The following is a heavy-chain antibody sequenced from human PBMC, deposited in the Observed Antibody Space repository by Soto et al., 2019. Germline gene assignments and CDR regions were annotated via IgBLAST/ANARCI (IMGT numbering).Heavy chain of an antibody. D-gene: IGHD2-15*01. J-gene: IGHJ6*02. CDR2: TSYDGSKK. CDR3: SKEGWWATQALLRDYYYCIDV. CDR1: RFTFSNYG. Sequence: QVQLVESGGGVVQPGRSLRLSCAASRFTFSNYGMHWVRQAPGKGLEWVAVTSYDGSKKYYADSVKGRFTISRDNSKNTLYLQKNSLRFEDTAVYYCSKEGWWATQALLRDYYYCIDVWVQWTTVTVSS. V-gene: IGHV3-30*18.